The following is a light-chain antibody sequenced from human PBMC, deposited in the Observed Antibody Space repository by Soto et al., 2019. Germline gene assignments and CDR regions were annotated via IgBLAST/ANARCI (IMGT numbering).Light chain of an antibody. CDR3: CSYVTTPEI. CDR2: DGN. CDR1: SSDADDYRY. Sequence: QSALAQPRSVSGSPGQLLTISCTGTSSDADDYRYVSWYQQYPGKAPKLVIYDGNKRPSGVPDRFSGSNSGNTASLTISGLQAEDEADYYCCSYVTTPEIFGTGTKVTVL. J-gene: IGLJ1*01. V-gene: IGLV2-11*01.